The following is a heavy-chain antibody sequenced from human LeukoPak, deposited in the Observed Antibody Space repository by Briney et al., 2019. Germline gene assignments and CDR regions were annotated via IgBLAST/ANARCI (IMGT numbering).Heavy chain of an antibody. CDR3: TREESGSYMDNFYFDY. CDR2: IRPNSGGT. V-gene: IGHV1-2*02. J-gene: IGHJ4*02. D-gene: IGHD1-26*01. CDR1: GYTYNDYF. Sequence: ASVKVSCKATGYTYNDYFMHWVRQAPGQGLEWMGWIRPNSGGTNFAQRFRGRVTLTRDTSSSTGYMELSRLTSDDTAVYYCTREESGSYMDNFYFDYWGQGTLVIVSS.